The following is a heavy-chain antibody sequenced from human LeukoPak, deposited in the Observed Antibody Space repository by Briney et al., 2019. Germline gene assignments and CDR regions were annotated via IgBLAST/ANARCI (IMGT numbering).Heavy chain of an antibody. V-gene: IGHV3-21*01. CDR2: ISSSSSYI. CDR1: GFTFSSYS. Sequence: GWSLRLSCAASGFTFSSYSMNWVRQAPGKGLEWVSSISSSSSYIYYADSVKGRFTISRDNAKNSLYLQMNSLRAEDTAVYYCAREPPDCSSTSCYGAYGMDVWGQGTMVTVSS. CDR3: AREPPDCSSTSCYGAYGMDV. J-gene: IGHJ6*02. D-gene: IGHD2-2*01.